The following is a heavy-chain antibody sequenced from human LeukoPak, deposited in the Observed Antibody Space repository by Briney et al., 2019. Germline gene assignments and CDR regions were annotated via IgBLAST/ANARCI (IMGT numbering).Heavy chain of an antibody. CDR3: ARLASSGWSHCDY. CDR1: GGSISGYY. Sequence: AETLSLTCTVSGGSISGYYWSWIRQPPGKGPEWIGYIYYSGSTNYNPSLKSRVTISVDTSKNQFSLKLNSVTAADTAVYYCARLASSGWSHCDYWGQGTLVTVSS. D-gene: IGHD6-19*01. V-gene: IGHV4-59*08. CDR2: IYYSGST. J-gene: IGHJ4*02.